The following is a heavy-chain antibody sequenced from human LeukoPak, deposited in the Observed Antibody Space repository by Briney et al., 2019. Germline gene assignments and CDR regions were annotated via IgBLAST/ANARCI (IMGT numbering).Heavy chain of an antibody. D-gene: IGHD3-22*01. V-gene: IGHV3-30-3*01. CDR1: GFTFSGYL. CDR3: ARNYYDSSGYYLLYFDY. J-gene: IGHJ4*02. CDR2: ISYDGSSE. Sequence: GGSLRLSCVASGFTFSGYLMHWVRQAPGKGLEWVAVISYDGSSENYADSVKGRVTVSRDNSHDTLFLQMNSLRPEDTAVYYCARNYYDSSGYYLLYFDYWGQGTLVTVSS.